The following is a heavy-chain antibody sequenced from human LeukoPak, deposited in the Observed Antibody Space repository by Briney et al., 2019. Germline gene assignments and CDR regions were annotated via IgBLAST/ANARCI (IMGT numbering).Heavy chain of an antibody. J-gene: IGHJ6*03. CDR1: GGSISSYY. Sequence: PSETLSLTCTVSGGSISSYYWSWIRQPAGKGLEWIGRIYTSGSTNYNPSLKSRVTMSVDTSKNQFSLKLSSVTAADTAVYYCARDRGSAYGSGRRNYYYMDVWGKGTTVTISS. D-gene: IGHD3-10*01. V-gene: IGHV4-4*07. CDR2: IYTSGST. CDR3: ARDRGSAYGSGRRNYYYMDV.